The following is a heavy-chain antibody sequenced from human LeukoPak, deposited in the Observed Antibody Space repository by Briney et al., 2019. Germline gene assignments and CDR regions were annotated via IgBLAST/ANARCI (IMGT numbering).Heavy chain of an antibody. D-gene: IGHD6-19*01. J-gene: IGHJ4*02. CDR3: ARAKEAVAGQYFDY. CDR2: ISYDGSNK. V-gene: IGHV3-30*03. Sequence: GGSLRLSCAASGFTFSSYGMHWVRQAPGKGLEWVAVISYDGSNKYYADSVKGRFTISRENAKNSLYLQMNSLRAGDTAVYYCARAKEAVAGQYFDYWGQGTLVTVSS. CDR1: GFTFSSYG.